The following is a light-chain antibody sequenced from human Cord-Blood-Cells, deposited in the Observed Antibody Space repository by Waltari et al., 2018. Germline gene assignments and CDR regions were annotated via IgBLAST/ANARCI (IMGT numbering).Light chain of an antibody. J-gene: IGLJ2*01. CDR1: SSYVGSSTL. CDR2: EGS. V-gene: IGLV2-23*01. CDR3: CSYAGSSTYVV. Sequence: QSALTQPASASGSPGQSITISCTGHSSYVGSSTLVSWYQQHPGKAPKLMIYEGSNRPSGVSNRFSGSKSGNTASLTISGLQAEDEADYYCCSYAGSSTYVVFGGGTKLTVL.